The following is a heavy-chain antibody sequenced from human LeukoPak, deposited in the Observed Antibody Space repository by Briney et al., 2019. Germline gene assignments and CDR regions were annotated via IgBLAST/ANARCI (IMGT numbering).Heavy chain of an antibody. J-gene: IGHJ5*02. D-gene: IGHD6-13*01. CDR3: ARTRQYSSSWYCWFDP. Sequence: GASVKVSCKASGYTFTSYGISWVRQAPGQGLEWMGWISAYNGNTNYAQKLQGRVTMTTDTSTSTANMELRSLRSDDTAVYYCARTRQYSSSWYCWFDPWGRGTLVTVSS. CDR1: GYTFTSYG. CDR2: ISAYNGNT. V-gene: IGHV1-18*01.